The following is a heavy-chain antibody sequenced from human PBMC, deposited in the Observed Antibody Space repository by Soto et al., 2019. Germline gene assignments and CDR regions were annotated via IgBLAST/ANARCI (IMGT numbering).Heavy chain of an antibody. D-gene: IGHD2-2*02. CDR1: GFTFSSYA. J-gene: IGHJ4*02. V-gene: IGHV3-23*01. Sequence: VHLLESGGGLVQHGGSLRLSCAASGFTFSSYAMSWVRQAPGKGLEWVSGITASGGSTSYADSVKGRFTISRDNSKNTLYLQMNSLRAEDTAVYYCAHTQGIVLVPAAIWYWGQGTLVTVSS. CDR2: ITASGGST. CDR3: AHTQGIVLVPAAIWY.